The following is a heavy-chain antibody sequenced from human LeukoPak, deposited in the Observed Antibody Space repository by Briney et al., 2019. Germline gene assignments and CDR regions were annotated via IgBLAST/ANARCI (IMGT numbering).Heavy chain of an antibody. CDR1: GYTFTGYY. D-gene: IGHD1-26*01. V-gene: IGHV1-2*02. CDR3: ALVALATTYYFDY. Sequence: ASVNVSCKASGYTFTGYYMHWVRQAPGQGLEWMGWINPNSGGTNYAQKFQGRFTMTRDTSISTAYMELSRLRSDDTAVYYCALVALATTYYFDYWGQGTLVTVSS. CDR2: INPNSGGT. J-gene: IGHJ4*02.